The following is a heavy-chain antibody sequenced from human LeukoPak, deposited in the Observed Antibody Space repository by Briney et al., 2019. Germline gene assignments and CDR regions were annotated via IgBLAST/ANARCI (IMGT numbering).Heavy chain of an antibody. V-gene: IGHV1-8*01. CDR2: MNPNSGNT. J-gene: IGHJ2*01. CDR1: GYTFTSYD. D-gene: IGHD4-17*01. Sequence: ASVKVSCKASGYTFTSYDINWVRQATGQGLEWMGWMNPNSGNTGYAQKFQGRVTMTRNTSISTAYMELSSLRSEDTAVYYCAGRSTVTTPRDWYFDLWGRGTLVTVSS. CDR3: AGRSTVTTPRDWYFDL.